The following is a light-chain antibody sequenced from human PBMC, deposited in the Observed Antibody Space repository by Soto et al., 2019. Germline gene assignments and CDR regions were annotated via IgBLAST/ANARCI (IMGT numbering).Light chain of an antibody. J-gene: IGKJ1*01. CDR3: QQYNNWPWT. V-gene: IGKV3-15*01. CDR1: QSVSSSY. Sequence: EIVLTQSPCTLSLSPGERATLSCRASQSVSSSYLAWYQQKPGQAPRALIYGASTRATGVPARFSGSGSGTEFTLTISSLQSEDFAVYYCQQYNNWPWTFGQGTKVDIK. CDR2: GAS.